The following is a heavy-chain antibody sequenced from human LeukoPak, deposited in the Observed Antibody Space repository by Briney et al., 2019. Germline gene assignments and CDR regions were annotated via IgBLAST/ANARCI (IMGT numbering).Heavy chain of an antibody. J-gene: IGHJ6*02. CDR2: IYTSGST. D-gene: IGHD3-9*01. Sequence: SETLSLTCTVSGGSISSYYWSWIRQPAGKGLEWIGRIYTSGSTNYNPSLKSRVTMSVDTSKNQFSLKLSSVTAADTAVYYCARDGRYFDWLLWSSGGLHYYYYGMDVWGQGTTVTVSS. CDR1: GGSISSYY. CDR3: ARDGRYFDWLLWSSGGLHYYYYGMDV. V-gene: IGHV4-4*07.